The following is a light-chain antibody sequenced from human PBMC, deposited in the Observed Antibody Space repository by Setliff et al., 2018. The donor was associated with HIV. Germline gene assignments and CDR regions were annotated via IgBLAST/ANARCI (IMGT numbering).Light chain of an antibody. J-gene: IGLJ2*01. Sequence: QSVLTQPPSVSAAPGQKVTTSCSGSSSNIENNYISWYQQLPGTAPKLLIYDNNKRPSGIPDRFSGSKSGTSATLGITGLQTGDEADYYCGTWDSSLSAVVFGGGTKVTVL. CDR3: GTWDSSLSAVV. CDR2: DNN. CDR1: SSNIENNY. V-gene: IGLV1-51*01.